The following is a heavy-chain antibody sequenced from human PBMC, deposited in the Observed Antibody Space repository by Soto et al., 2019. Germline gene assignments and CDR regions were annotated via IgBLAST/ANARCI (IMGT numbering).Heavy chain of an antibody. Sequence: EVQLVESGGGLVQPGGSLRLSCVASGFTFSTYCTHWVRHVPGKGLVWVSRISRDGSSTTYADSVKGRFTISRDNAKNSVYLEMNSLRAEDTAVYYCGRVVGSNEAFDLWGQGTMVTVSS. CDR2: ISRDGSST. V-gene: IGHV3-74*03. CDR1: GFTFSTYC. J-gene: IGHJ3*01. CDR3: GRVVGSNEAFDL. D-gene: IGHD1-26*01.